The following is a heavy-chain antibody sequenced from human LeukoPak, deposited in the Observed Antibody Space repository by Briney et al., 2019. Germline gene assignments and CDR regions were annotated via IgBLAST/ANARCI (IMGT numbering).Heavy chain of an antibody. J-gene: IGHJ4*02. V-gene: IGHV4-59*01. CDR2: IYYSGST. CDR3: ARWDSRGWRESDY. Sequence: PSETLSLTCTVSGGSISNYNWSWIRQPPGKGLEWIGYIYYSGSTNYNPSLKSRVTISVDTSKNQFSLKLSSVTAADTAVYYCARWDSRGWRESDYWGQGTLVTVSS. D-gene: IGHD6-19*01. CDR1: GGSISNYN.